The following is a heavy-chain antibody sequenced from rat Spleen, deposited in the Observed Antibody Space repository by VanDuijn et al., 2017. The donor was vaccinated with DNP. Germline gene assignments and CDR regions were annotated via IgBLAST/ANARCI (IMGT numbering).Heavy chain of an antibody. Sequence: EVQLQESGPGLVKPSQSLSLTCSVTGHSITSNYWGWIRKFPGNKLEWMGYINSAGSTNYNPSLKSRISITRDTSKNQFFLQVNSVTTEDTATYYCARSEAAISTFAYWGQGTLVTVSS. CDR2: INSAGST. CDR1: GHSITSNY. CDR3: ARSEAAISTFAY. D-gene: IGHD1-2*01. J-gene: IGHJ3*01. V-gene: IGHV3-3*01.